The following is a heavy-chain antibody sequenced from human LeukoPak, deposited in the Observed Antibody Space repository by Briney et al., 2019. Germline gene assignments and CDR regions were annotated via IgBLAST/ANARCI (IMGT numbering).Heavy chain of an antibody. CDR1: GGSISSYY. Sequence: PSETLSLTCTVSGGSISSYYWSWIRQPAGKGLEWIGEINHSGSTNYNPSLKSRVTISVDTSKNQFSLKLSSVTAADTAVYYCARVPRGYSYGSYYFDYWGQGTLVTVSS. D-gene: IGHD5-18*01. J-gene: IGHJ4*02. V-gene: IGHV4-34*01. CDR2: INHSGST. CDR3: ARVPRGYSYGSYYFDY.